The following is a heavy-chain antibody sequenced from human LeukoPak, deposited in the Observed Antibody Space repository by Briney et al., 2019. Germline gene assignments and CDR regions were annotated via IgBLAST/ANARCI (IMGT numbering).Heavy chain of an antibody. V-gene: IGHV3-30*18. Sequence: GGSLRLSFAASGFTFSNYGMHWVRQAPGKSLEWVAVISYGGSNKYYADSVKGRFAISRDNSKHTLYLQMNSLRAEDTAVYYCAKAYGYCTTTSCSHEEFDYWGQGTLVTVSS. J-gene: IGHJ4*02. CDR3: AKAYGYCTTTSCSHEEFDY. D-gene: IGHD2-2*01. CDR1: GFTFSNYG. CDR2: ISYGGSNK.